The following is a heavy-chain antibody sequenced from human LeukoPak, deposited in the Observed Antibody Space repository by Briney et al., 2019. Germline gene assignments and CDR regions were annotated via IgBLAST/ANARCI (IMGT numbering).Heavy chain of an antibody. CDR1: GFTFSSYT. CDR2: IGTSSTTI. Sequence: GGSLRLSCAASGFTFSSYTMNWVRQPPGKGLEWVSNIGTSSTTIYYADSVKGRFTISRDNAKNSLYLQMNSLRAEDTAVYYCARDRGYSYGFDYWGQGTLVTVSS. D-gene: IGHD5-18*01. CDR3: ARDRGYSYGFDY. J-gene: IGHJ4*02. V-gene: IGHV3-48*01.